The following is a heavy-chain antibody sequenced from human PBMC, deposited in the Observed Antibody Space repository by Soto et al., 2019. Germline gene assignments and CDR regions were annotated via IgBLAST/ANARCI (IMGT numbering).Heavy chain of an antibody. CDR3: AKDNGGATWFGY. CDR1: GFTFSSYG. D-gene: IGHD1-26*01. V-gene: IGHV3-30*18. Sequence: ESGGGVVQPGRSLRLSCAASGFTFSSYGMHWVRQAPGKGLEWVAVISYDGSNKYYADSVKGRFTISRDNSKNTLYLQMSSLRAEDTAVYDCAKDNGGATWFGYWGQGTLVTVSS. J-gene: IGHJ4*02. CDR2: ISYDGSNK.